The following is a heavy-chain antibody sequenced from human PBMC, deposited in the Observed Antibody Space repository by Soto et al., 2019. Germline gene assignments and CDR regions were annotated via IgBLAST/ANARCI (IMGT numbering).Heavy chain of an antibody. CDR1: GFTFSDYY. V-gene: IGHV3-11*06. Sequence: QVQLVESGGGLVKPGGSLRLSCAASGFTFSDYYMSWIRQAPGKGLEWVSYISSSSSYTNYADSVKGRFTISRDNAKNSLYLQMNSLRAEDTAVYYCARFYSSVTGFDYWGQGTLVTVSS. CDR3: ARFYSSVTGFDY. J-gene: IGHJ4*02. D-gene: IGHD4-17*01. CDR2: ISSSSSYT.